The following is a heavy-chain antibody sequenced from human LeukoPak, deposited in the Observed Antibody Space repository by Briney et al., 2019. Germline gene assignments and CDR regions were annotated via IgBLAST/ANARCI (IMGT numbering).Heavy chain of an antibody. CDR1: GLTFSYYW. D-gene: IGHD1-26*01. J-gene: IGHJ4*02. CDR3: TRDGSGSRIPFDY. CDR2: ISGDGSST. Sequence: GGSLRLSCAASGLTFSYYWMHWVRQAPGKGLVWVSRISGDGSSTNYADSVKGRFTISRDSANKTLYLQMNSLRAEDTAVYYCTRDGSGSRIPFDYWGQGTLVTVSS. V-gene: IGHV3-74*01.